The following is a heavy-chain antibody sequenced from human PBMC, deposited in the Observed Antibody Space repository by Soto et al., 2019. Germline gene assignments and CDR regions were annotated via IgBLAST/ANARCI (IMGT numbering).Heavy chain of an antibody. Sequence: QAPLLESGGGVVQPGRSLRLSCAAPGSIFGGYGMHWVRQAPGKGLEWVAGIRFDGSNENYADSAKGRFTISRDNSKNMLYLQMNSLSVEDTAVYYCAGDGVGATVFFGYFDYWCQGGLVTVSS. D-gene: IGHD1-26*01. CDR1: GSIFGGYG. CDR2: IRFDGSNE. CDR3: AGDGVGATVFFGYFDY. V-gene: IGHV3-33*01. J-gene: IGHJ4*02.